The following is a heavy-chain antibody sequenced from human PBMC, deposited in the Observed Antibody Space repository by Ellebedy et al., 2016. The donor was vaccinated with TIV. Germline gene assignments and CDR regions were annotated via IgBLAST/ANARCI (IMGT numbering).Heavy chain of an antibody. CDR1: GYTFTSYG. Sequence: AASVKVSCKASGYTFTSYGISWVRQAPGQGLEWMGWISGYDGNTHYVQNLQGRVTMTTDTSTSTAYMELRSLRSDDTAVYYCARGGHCGGACYPGYWGQGTLVTVSS. J-gene: IGHJ4*02. V-gene: IGHV1-18*01. CDR3: ARGGHCGGACYPGY. CDR2: ISGYDGNT. D-gene: IGHD2-21*02.